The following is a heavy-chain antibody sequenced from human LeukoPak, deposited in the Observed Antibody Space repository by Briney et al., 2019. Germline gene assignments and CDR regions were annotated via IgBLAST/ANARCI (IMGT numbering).Heavy chain of an antibody. CDR3: ARERGDRDTFDI. Sequence: ASVKVSCKASGYTFTNYAVSWVRQAPGQGLEWIGWINTNSGNPTYAHGFTGRLVFSLDTSVSTAYLQISSLKAEDTAVYYCARERGDRDTFDIWGQGTMVTVSS. D-gene: IGHD7-27*01. CDR1: GYTFTNYA. CDR2: INTNSGNP. J-gene: IGHJ3*02. V-gene: IGHV7-4-1*02.